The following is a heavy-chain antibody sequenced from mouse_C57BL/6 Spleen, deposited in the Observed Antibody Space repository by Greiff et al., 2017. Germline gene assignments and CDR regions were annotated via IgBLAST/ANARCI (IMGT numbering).Heavy chain of an antibody. D-gene: IGHD4-1*01. CDR3: AREADWDLDY. CDR2: INYDGSST. J-gene: IGHJ2*01. CDR1: GFTFSDYY. V-gene: IGHV5-16*01. Sequence: EVHLVESEGGLVQPGSSMKLSCTASGFTFSDYYMAWGRQVPEKSLEWVANINYDGSSTYYLDSLKSRFIISRDNAKNILYLQVSSLKSEDTATYYCAREADWDLDYWGQGTTLTVSS.